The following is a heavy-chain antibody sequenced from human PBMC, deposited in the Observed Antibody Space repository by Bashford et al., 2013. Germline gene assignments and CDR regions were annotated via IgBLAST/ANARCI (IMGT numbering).Heavy chain of an antibody. CDR2: INAGNGNT. CDR3: ARPMVRGVIAQYVLGY. CDR1: GYTFTSYA. D-gene: IGHD3-10*01. Sequence: ASVKVSCKASGYTFTSYAMHWVRQAPDKGLEWMGWINAGNGNTKYSQKFQGRVTITRDTSASTAYMELSSLRSEDTAVYYCARPMVRGVIAQYVLGYWGQGTLVTVSS. J-gene: IGHJ4*02. V-gene: IGHV1-3*01.